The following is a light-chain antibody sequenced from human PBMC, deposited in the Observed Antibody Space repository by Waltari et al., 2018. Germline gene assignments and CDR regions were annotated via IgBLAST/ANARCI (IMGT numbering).Light chain of an antibody. CDR2: DVS. J-gene: IGLJ2*01. CDR1: SSDVSCYNY. CDR3: SSYTSSSTLV. Sequence: QSALTQPASVSGSPGQSLTISCTGTSSDVSCYNYCSGYQQHPGKAPKLMIYDVSNRPSGVSNRFSGSKSGNTASLTISGLQAEDEADYYCSSYTSSSTLVFGGGTKLTVL. V-gene: IGLV2-14*03.